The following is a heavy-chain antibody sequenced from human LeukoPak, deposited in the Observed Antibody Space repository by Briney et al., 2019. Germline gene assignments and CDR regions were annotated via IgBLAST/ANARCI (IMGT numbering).Heavy chain of an antibody. CDR2: FDPEDGET. CDR1: GYTLTELS. J-gene: IGHJ2*01. Sequence: ASVKVSCKVSGYTLTELSMHWVRQAPGKGLEWMGGFDPEDGETIYALKFQGRVTMTEDTSTDTAYMELSSLRSEDTAVYYCARGRPSYAQWHFDLWGRGTLVTVSS. D-gene: IGHD2/OR15-2a*01. CDR3: ARGRPSYAQWHFDL. V-gene: IGHV1-24*01.